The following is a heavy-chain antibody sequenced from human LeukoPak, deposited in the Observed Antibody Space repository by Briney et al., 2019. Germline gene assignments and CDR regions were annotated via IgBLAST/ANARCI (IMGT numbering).Heavy chain of an antibody. CDR3: ASSSSGGSFSWFDP. Sequence: ASVKVSCKASGYTFTSYGISWVRQAPGQGLEWMGWISAYNGNTNYAQKLQGRVTMTTDTSTSTAYMELRSLRSDDTAVYYCASSSSGGSFSWFDPWGQGTLVTVSS. CDR1: GYTFTSYG. D-gene: IGHD2-15*01. J-gene: IGHJ5*02. V-gene: IGHV1-18*01. CDR2: ISAYNGNT.